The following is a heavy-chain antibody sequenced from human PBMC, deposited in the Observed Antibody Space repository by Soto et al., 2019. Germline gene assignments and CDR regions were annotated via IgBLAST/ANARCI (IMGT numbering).Heavy chain of an antibody. D-gene: IGHD3-22*01. Sequence: PGESLKISCKGFGYSFTSYWIGWVRQMPGKGLEWMGIIYPRDSDTRYSPSFQGQVTISADKSISTAYLQWSSLKASDTAMYYCATSTLTTFYDTTGFLDYWGLGTLVTISS. CDR1: GYSFTSYW. CDR3: ATSTLTTFYDTTGFLDY. J-gene: IGHJ4*02. V-gene: IGHV5-51*01. CDR2: IYPRDSDT.